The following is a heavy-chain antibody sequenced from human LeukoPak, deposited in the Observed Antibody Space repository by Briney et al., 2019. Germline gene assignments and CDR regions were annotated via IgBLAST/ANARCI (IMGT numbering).Heavy chain of an antibody. D-gene: IGHD3-3*01. CDR1: GFTFSSYD. J-gene: IGHJ6*02. CDR3: ARDRSYYDFWSGYRRYYYGMDV. CDR2: ISYDGSNK. V-gene: IGHV3-30-3*01. Sequence: GGSLRLSCAASGFTFSSYDMHWVRQAPGRGLEWVAVISYDGSNKYYADSVKGRFTISRDNSKNTLYLQMNSLRAEDTAVYYCARDRSYYDFWSGYRRYYYGMDVWGQGTTVTVSS.